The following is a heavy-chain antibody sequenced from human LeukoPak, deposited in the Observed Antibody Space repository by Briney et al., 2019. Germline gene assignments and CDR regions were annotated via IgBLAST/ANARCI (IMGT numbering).Heavy chain of an antibody. V-gene: IGHV3-23*01. Sequence: GGSLRLSCTASALPPSNYAMSWVRQAPGKGLEWVSSISDGGWTAYTDSVKGRFFISRETATNTLYLQMNSLRVEDTAVYYCAKECDYGNTSHMPCYWGQGTLVTVSS. CDR1: ALPPSNYA. J-gene: IGHJ4*02. D-gene: IGHD4-17*01. CDR2: ISDGGWT. CDR3: AKECDYGNTSHMPCY.